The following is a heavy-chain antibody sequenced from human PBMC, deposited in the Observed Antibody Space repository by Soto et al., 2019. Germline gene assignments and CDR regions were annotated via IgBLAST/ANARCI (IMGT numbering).Heavy chain of an antibody. J-gene: IGHJ4*02. D-gene: IGHD5-12*01. CDR3: SRGRYSGYGYFDY. CDR2: IYYSGST. CDR1: GGTISNYY. Sequence: PSETLSLTCTVSGGTISNYYWSWIRQPPGKGLEWIGSIYYSGSTYYNPSLKSRVTISVDTSKNQFSLTLSSVTAADTAVYYCSRGRYSGYGYFDYWGQGILVTVSS. V-gene: IGHV4-59*12.